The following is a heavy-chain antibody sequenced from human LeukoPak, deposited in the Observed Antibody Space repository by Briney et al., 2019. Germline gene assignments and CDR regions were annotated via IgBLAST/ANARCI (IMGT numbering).Heavy chain of an antibody. CDR2: ISWNSGSI. CDR1: GFTFDEYA. D-gene: IGHD2-2*01. J-gene: IGHJ4*02. CDR3: AKDISVTSWYYFDY. Sequence: GGSLRLSCAASGFTFDEYAMHWVRQAPGKGLEWVSGISWNSGSIGYADSVKGRFTISRDNAKNSLYLQMNSLRPEDTALYYCAKDISVTSWYYFDYWGQGTLVTVSS. V-gene: IGHV3-9*01.